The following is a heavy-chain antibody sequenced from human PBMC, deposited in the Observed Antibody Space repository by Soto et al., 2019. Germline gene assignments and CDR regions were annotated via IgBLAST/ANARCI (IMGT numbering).Heavy chain of an antibody. CDR3: ARVEVVAATGYYYSSCATDF. V-gene: IGHV1-8*01. CDR1: GYTFTSYD. D-gene: IGHD2-15*01. J-gene: IGHJ6*02. CDR2: MNPNSGNT. Sequence: ASVKVSCKASGYTFTSYDINWVRQATGQGLEWMGWMNPNSGNTGYAQKFQGRVTMTRNTSISTAYMELSSLRSEDTAVYYCARVEVVAATGYYYSSCATDFWCQGPTVTGS.